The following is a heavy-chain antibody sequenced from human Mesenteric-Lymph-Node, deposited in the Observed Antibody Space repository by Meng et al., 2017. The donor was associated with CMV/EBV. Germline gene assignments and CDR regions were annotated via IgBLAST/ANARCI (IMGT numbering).Heavy chain of an antibody. D-gene: IGHD3-22*01. CDR1: GGPFSSYT. V-gene: IGHV1-69*05. CDR2: ILPIFRTP. J-gene: IGHJ1*01. Sequence: SVKVSCKASGGPFSSYTFSWVRQAPGQGLEWLGGILPIFRTPKYAQNFQGRVTITTDASAATAYMELTSLRSEDTAVYFCAGIPEANSGYLSIWGRGTLVTVSS. CDR3: AGIPEANSGYLSI.